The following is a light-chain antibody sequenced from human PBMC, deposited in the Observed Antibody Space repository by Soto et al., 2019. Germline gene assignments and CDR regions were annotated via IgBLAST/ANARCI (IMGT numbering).Light chain of an antibody. CDR2: AAS. Sequence: DIQMTQSPSSLSASVGDRVTITCRASQSISNYLNWYQQKPGKTPKRLIYAASSLQSAVPSRFSGSGSWTDFTLTISSLQPEDFATYYCQQSYSTPYTFGQGTNLEIK. CDR1: QSISNY. J-gene: IGKJ2*01. V-gene: IGKV1-39*01. CDR3: QQSYSTPYT.